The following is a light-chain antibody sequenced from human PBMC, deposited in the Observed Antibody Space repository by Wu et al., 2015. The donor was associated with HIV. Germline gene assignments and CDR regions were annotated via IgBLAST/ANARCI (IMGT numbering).Light chain of an antibody. V-gene: IGKV3-15*01. Sequence: EIVMTQSPATLSVSPGERATLSCRASQSVSSNLAWYQQKPGQAPRLLIYGASTRATGIPARFSGSGSGTEFTLTISSLQSEDFAIYYCQQYNNWPLGVTFGPGTKVD. CDR3: QQYNNWPLGVT. J-gene: IGKJ3*01. CDR1: QSVSSN. CDR2: GAS.